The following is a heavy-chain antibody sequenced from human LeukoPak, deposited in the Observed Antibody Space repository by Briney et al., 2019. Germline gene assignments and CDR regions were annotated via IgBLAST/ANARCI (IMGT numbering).Heavy chain of an antibody. CDR1: GGSFSGYY. V-gene: IGHV4-34*01. J-gene: IGHJ4*02. CDR2: INHSGST. D-gene: IGHD3-22*01. CDR3: ARGYYDSSGYYFDY. Sequence: PSETLSLTCAVYGGSFSGYYWSWIRQPPGKGLEWIGEINHSGSTNYNPSLKSRVTISVDTSKNQFSLKLSSVTAADTAVYYCARGYYDSSGYYFDYWGQGTLVTVSS.